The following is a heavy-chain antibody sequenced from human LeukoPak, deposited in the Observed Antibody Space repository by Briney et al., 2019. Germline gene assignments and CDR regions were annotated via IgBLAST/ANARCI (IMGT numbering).Heavy chain of an antibody. D-gene: IGHD3-10*01. CDR1: GFTFDDYG. J-gene: IGHJ6*02. CDR3: AKDMSITMVRGRGMDV. Sequence: GGSLRLSCAASGFTFDDYGMSWVRQAPGKGLEWVSGINWNGGSTGYADSVKGRFTISRDNAKNSLYLQMNSLRAEDTALYYCAKDMSITMVRGRGMDVWGQGTTVTVSS. CDR2: INWNGGST. V-gene: IGHV3-20*04.